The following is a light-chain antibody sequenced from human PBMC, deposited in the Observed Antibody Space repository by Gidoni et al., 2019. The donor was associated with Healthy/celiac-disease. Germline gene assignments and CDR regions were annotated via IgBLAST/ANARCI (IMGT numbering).Light chain of an antibody. V-gene: IGKV3-15*01. J-gene: IGKJ1*01. CDR2: GAS. Sequence: EIVMTQSPATLSVSPGERATLSCRASPSVSSNLAWYQQKPGQAPRLLIYGASTRATGIPARFSGSGSGTEFTLTISSLQSEDFAVYYCQKYNNFGAFGQGTKVEIK. CDR1: PSVSSN. CDR3: QKYNNFGA.